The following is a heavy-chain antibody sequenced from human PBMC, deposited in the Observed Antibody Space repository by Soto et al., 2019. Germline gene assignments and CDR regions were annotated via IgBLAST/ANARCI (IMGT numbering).Heavy chain of an antibody. CDR2: TYYRSKWYN. CDR1: GGSISSGGYS. V-gene: IGHV6-1*01. Sequence: SETLSLTCAVSGGSISSGGYSWNWIRQSPSRGLEWLGRTYYRSKWYNDYAESVKSRITINPDTSKNQFSLHLNSVTSEDTAVYYCVRLIGNSWLDFWGQGTLVTVSS. D-gene: IGHD1-26*01. CDR3: VRLIGNSWLDF. J-gene: IGHJ5*01.